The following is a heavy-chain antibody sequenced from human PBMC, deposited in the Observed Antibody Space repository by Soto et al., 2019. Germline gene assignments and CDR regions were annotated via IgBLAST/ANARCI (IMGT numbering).Heavy chain of an antibody. CDR2: INHSGST. J-gene: IGHJ6*02. CDR3: ARVERYCSSTSCYYYGMDV. Sequence: PSETLSLTCAVYGGSFSGYYWSWIRQPPGKGLEWIGEINHSGSTNYNPSLKSRVTISVDTSKNQFSLKLSSVTAADTAVYYCARVERYCSSTSCYYYGMDVWGQGTTVTVSS. D-gene: IGHD2-2*01. CDR1: GGSFSGYY. V-gene: IGHV4-34*01.